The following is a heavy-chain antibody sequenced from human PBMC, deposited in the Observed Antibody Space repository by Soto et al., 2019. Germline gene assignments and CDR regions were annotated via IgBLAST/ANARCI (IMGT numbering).Heavy chain of an antibody. D-gene: IGHD6-6*01. CDR1: GFTFSSYA. CDR3: ARRSSSSGP. V-gene: IGHV3-23*01. CDR2: ISDSGTNT. J-gene: IGHJ4*02. Sequence: EVQLLESGGSLVQPGGSLRLSCAASGFTFSSYAMSWVRHGPGKGLEWVSAISDSGTNTYYADSVKGRFTISRDNSKSTWYLQMNSLRDEDTATYYCARRSSSSGPWGQGTLVSVSS.